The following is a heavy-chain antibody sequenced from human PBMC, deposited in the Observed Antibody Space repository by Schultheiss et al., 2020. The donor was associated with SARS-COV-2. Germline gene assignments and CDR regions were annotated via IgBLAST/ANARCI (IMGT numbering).Heavy chain of an antibody. Sequence: SETLSLTCTVSVGSISSYYWSWIRQPPGKGLEWIGYIYYSGSTNYNPSLKSRVTISVDTSKNQFSLKLSSVTAADTAVYYCASLYCGGDCYRYYYYGMDVWGQGTTVTVSS. CDR1: VGSISSYY. CDR3: ASLYCGGDCYRYYYYGMDV. D-gene: IGHD2-21*02. J-gene: IGHJ6*02. V-gene: IGHV4-59*08. CDR2: IYYSGST.